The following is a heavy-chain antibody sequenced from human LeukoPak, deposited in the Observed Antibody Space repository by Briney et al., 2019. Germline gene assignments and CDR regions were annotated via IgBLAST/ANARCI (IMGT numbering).Heavy chain of an antibody. V-gene: IGHV3-48*03. CDR3: AKSVGSSNFDY. J-gene: IGHJ4*02. CDR1: GFTFSSYE. D-gene: IGHD1-26*01. CDR2: ISSSGSTI. Sequence: GGSLRLSCAASGFTFSSYEMNWVRQAPGKGLEWVSYISSSGSTIYYADSVKGRSTISRDNSKNTLYLQMNSLRAEDTAVYYCAKSVGSSNFDYWGQGTLVTVSS.